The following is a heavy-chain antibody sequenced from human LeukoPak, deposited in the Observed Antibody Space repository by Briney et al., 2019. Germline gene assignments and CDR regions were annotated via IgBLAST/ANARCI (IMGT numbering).Heavy chain of an antibody. CDR2: ISSNGGST. CDR1: GFTFSSYA. Sequence: GGSLRLSCSASGFTFSSYAMHWVRQAPGKGLEYVSAISSNGGSTYYADSVKGRFTISRDNSKNTLYLQMSSLRAEDTAVYYCVKERLLWFGELRDLDAFDIWGQGTMVTVSS. CDR3: VKERLLWFGELRDLDAFDI. J-gene: IGHJ3*02. V-gene: IGHV3-64D*06. D-gene: IGHD3-10*01.